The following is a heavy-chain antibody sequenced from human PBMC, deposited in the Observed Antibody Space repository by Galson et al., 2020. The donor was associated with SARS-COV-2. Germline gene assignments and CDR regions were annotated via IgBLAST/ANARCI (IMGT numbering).Heavy chain of an antibody. V-gene: IGHV3-48*03. J-gene: IGHJ3*02. CDR2: ISGRHSTI. CDR3: ARDLAVNYYDTSGYYYVPRAFDI. Sequence: TGGSLRLSCAASGFTFSNYEMNWVRQAPGKGLEWISYISGRHSTIYYADSVKGRFTISRDNAQNSLYLHMNSLRAEDTAVYYCARDLAVNYYDTSGYYYVPRAFDIWGQGTMVTVSS. D-gene: IGHD3-22*01. CDR1: GFTFSNYE.